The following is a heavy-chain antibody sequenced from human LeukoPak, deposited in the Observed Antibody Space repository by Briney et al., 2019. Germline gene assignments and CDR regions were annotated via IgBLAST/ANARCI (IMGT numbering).Heavy chain of an antibody. CDR2: ISGSGGST. J-gene: IGHJ6*02. Sequence: PGGSLRLSCAASGFTFSSYAVSWVRQAPGKGLEWVSAISGSGGSTYYADSVKGRFTISRDNSKNTLYLQMNSLRAEDTAVYYCAKDDLVVPAAKGGYGMDVWGQGTTVTVSS. CDR1: GFTFSSYA. D-gene: IGHD2-2*01. V-gene: IGHV3-23*01. CDR3: AKDDLVVPAAKGGYGMDV.